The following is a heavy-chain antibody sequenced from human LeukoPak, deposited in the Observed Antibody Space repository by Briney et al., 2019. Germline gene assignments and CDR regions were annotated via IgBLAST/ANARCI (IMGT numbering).Heavy chain of an antibody. D-gene: IGHD2-2*01. Sequence: GGSLRLSCAASRFTFSSYGMHWVRQAPGKGLEWVAVIWYDGSNKYYADSVKGRFTISRDNSKNTLYLQVNSLRDDDTAVYYCARDIPGAASAFDVWGQGTMVTVSS. CDR3: ARDIPGAASAFDV. CDR2: IWYDGSNK. V-gene: IGHV3-33*01. J-gene: IGHJ3*01. CDR1: RFTFSSYG.